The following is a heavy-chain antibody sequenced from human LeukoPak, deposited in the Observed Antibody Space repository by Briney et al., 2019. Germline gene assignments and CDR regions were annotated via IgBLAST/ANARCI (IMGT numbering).Heavy chain of an antibody. Sequence: GGSLRFSCAASGFTFDDYTMHWVRQAPGKGLEWVSLISWDGGSTYYADSVKGRFTISRDNSKNSLYLQMNSLRTEDTALYYCAKDNSDGSGTYDYWGQGTLVTVSS. J-gene: IGHJ4*02. D-gene: IGHD3-10*01. CDR1: GFTFDDYT. CDR2: ISWDGGST. CDR3: AKDNSDGSGTYDY. V-gene: IGHV3-43*01.